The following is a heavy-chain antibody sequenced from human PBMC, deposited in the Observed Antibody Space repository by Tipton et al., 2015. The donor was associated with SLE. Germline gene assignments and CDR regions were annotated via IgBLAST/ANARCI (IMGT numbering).Heavy chain of an antibody. CDR3: ARGLGTGDV. CDR1: GFTFSSYW. CDR2: IKQDGSEK. Sequence: LSLTCAASGFTFSSYWMSWVRQAPGKGLEWVANIKQDGSEKYYVDSVKGRFTISRDNAKNSLYLQMNSLRAEDTAVYYCARGLGTGDVWGKGTTVTVAS. V-gene: IGHV3-7*01. J-gene: IGHJ6*04. D-gene: IGHD2-8*02.